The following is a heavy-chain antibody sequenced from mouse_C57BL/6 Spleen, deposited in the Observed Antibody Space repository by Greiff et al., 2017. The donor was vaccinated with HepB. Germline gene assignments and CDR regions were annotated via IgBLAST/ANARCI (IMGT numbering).Heavy chain of an antibody. CDR3: ARSYYDYAMDY. D-gene: IGHD1-1*01. V-gene: IGHV3-6*01. J-gene: IGHJ4*01. CDR2: ISYDGSN. Sequence: VQLQQSGPGLVKPSQSLSLTCSVTGYSITSGYYWNWIRQFPGNKLEWMGYISYDGSNNYNPSLKNRISITRDTSKNQFFLKLNSVTTEDTATYYCARSYYDYAMDYWGQGTSVTVSS. CDR1: GYSITSGYY.